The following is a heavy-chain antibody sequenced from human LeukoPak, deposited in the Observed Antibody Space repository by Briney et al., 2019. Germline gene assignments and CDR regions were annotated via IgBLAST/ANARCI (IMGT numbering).Heavy chain of an antibody. CDR3: ARLYQTSAWLVWGSY. J-gene: IGHJ4*02. CDR1: GFTFSSYS. Sequence: PGGSLRLSCAASGFTFSSYSMNWVRQAPGKGLEWVSSISSSSSYIYYADSVKGRFTISRDNAKNSLYLQMNSLRAEDTAVYYCARLYQTSAWLVWGSYWGQGTLVTVSS. CDR2: ISSSSSYI. D-gene: IGHD6-19*01. V-gene: IGHV3-21*01.